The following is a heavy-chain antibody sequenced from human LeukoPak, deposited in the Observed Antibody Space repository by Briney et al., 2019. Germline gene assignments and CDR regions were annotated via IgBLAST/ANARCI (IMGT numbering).Heavy chain of an antibody. CDR2: ISWNSGVI. CDR1: GFTFDDYA. J-gene: IGHJ2*01. D-gene: IGHD3-22*01. CDR3: ARGQIGWYFDL. V-gene: IGHV3-9*01. Sequence: PGRSLRLSCAASGFTFDDYAMHWVRRAPGKGLEWVSGISWNSGVIDYADSMKGRFTISRDNAKNSLSLQMNSLRAEDTAVYYCARGQIGWYFDLWGRGTLVTVSS.